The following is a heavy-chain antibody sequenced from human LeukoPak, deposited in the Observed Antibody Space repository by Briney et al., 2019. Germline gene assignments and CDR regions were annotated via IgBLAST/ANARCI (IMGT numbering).Heavy chain of an antibody. D-gene: IGHD3-22*01. CDR3: ARDFRSMIGN. CDR2: INHGGRT. V-gene: IGHV4-34*01. J-gene: IGHJ4*02. CDR1: GGSFSGYY. Sequence: PSEALSPTCAVYGGSFSGYYWSWVRQPPGRGREWIGEINHGGRTNYNTPLKSRGTISVDKTKNQFSLKLSAVTAAYPAVYYCARDFRSMIGNWGQGTLVTVSS.